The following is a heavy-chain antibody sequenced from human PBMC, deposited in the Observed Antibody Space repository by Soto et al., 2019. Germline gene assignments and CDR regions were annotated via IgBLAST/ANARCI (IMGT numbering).Heavy chain of an antibody. Sequence: GGSLRLSCVGSGFMFSNNGMHWVRQTPGKGLEWVAFMSYDGSDTFYADSVKGRFTISRDNSKNTLFLHMSNLRAEDTAMYYCTIVRVADSALDHWGQGTLVTVSS. CDR3: TIVRVADSALDH. CDR2: MSYDGSDT. V-gene: IGHV3-30*02. D-gene: IGHD3-10*02. CDR1: GFMFSNNG. J-gene: IGHJ4*02.